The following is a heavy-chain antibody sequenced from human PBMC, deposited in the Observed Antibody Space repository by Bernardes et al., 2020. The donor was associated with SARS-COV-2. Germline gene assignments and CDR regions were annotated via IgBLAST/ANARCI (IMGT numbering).Heavy chain of an antibody. V-gene: IGHV5-10-1*01. CDR3: AKTPDWYNSGLAF. CDR2: IDPSDSYT. D-gene: IGHD6-19*01. CDR1: GYTFVNYW. J-gene: IGHJ4*02. Sequence: GESLKISCEGSGYTFVNYWISWVRQMPGKGLEWMGRIDPSDSYTDYSPSFEDHVTISVDKSINTAYLQWSSLRASDTAVYYCAKTPDWYNSGLAFWGQGSLVTVSS.